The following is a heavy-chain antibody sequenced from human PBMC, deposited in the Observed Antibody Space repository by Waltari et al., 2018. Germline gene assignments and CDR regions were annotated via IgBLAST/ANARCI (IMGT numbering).Heavy chain of an antibody. CDR2: IFPGDSKT. J-gene: IGHJ6*02. CDR1: GYHFTSYW. V-gene: IGHV5-51*01. D-gene: IGHD3-10*01. CDR3: ARRLGPGNSYNYYQGLDV. Sequence: LVQSGAEVKKPGESLRISCRISGYHFTSYWVAWVRRRPGKGLEWMGVIFPGDSKTGYGPSFQGQVIMSADTSTNTAYLQWTSLRDSDTAVYYCARRLGPGNSYNYYQGLDVWGQGTTVIVSS.